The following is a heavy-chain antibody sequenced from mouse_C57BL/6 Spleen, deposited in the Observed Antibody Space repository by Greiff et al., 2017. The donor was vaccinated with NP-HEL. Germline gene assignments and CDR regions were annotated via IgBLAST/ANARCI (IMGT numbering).Heavy chain of an antibody. CDR2: ISDGGSYT. Sequence: EVMLVESGGGLVKPGGSLKLSCAASGFTFSSYAMSWVRQTPEKRLEWVATISDGGSYTYYQDNVKGRFTISRDNAKNNLYLQISHLKSEDTAMYYCARAPYYGYNGGYFDVWGKGTTVTVSA. CDR3: ARAPYYGYNGGYFDV. D-gene: IGHD2-9*01. V-gene: IGHV5-4*03. CDR1: GFTFSSYA. J-gene: IGHJ1*03.